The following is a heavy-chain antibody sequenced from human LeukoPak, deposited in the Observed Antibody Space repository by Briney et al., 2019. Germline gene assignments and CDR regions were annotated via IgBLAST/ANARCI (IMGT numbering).Heavy chain of an antibody. CDR3: ARDVRASGSTSLDY. Sequence: GGSLRLSCAASGFTVSSNYMSWVRQAPGKGLEWVSVIYSGGSTYYADSVKGRFTISRDNSKNTLYLQMNSLRAEDTAVYYCARDVRASGSTSLDYWGQGTLVTVSS. J-gene: IGHJ4*02. CDR1: GFTVSSNY. V-gene: IGHV3-53*01. D-gene: IGHD2-2*01. CDR2: IYSGGST.